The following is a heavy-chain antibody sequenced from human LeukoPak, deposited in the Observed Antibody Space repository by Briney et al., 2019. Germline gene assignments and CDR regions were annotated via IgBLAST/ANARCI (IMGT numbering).Heavy chain of an antibody. V-gene: IGHV3-23*01. J-gene: IGHJ3*02. CDR1: GFTFSSYS. D-gene: IGHD3-10*01. Sequence: PGGSLRLSCAASGFTFSSYSMSWVRQAPGKGLEWVSVISGNAKNAYYADSVKGRFTISRDNSKNTLYLQMNSLRVEDTAVYYCARDQMVRGALDAFDIWGQGTMVTVSS. CDR3: ARDQMVRGALDAFDI. CDR2: ISGNAKNA.